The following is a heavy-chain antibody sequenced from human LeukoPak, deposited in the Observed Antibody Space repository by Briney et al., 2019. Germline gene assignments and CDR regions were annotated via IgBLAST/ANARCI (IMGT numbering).Heavy chain of an antibody. CDR1: GFTFDEYT. Sequence: GSLRLSCAASGFTFDEYTMHWVRQAPGKGLEWVSLISWDGGSTYYADSVKGRFTISRDNSKNCLYLQMNSLRTEETALYYCAKDSGGSYYFDYWGQGTLVTVSS. CDR3: AKDSGGSYYFDY. CDR2: ISWDGGST. V-gene: IGHV3-43*01. D-gene: IGHD1-26*01. J-gene: IGHJ4*02.